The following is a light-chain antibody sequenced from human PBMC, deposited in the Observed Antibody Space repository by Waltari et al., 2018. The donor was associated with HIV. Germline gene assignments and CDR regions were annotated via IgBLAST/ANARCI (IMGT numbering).Light chain of an antibody. CDR1: SSNIGSNM. CDR3: AAWDDSLNAWV. Sequence: QSVLTQPPSASGTPGQRVSISCSGSSSNIGSNMVNWYQQLPGTAPKLLIDSNNQRPSGVPDRFSVSKSGSSASLAIRGLQSEDEADYYCAAWDDSLNAWVFGGGTKLTVL. V-gene: IGLV1-44*01. CDR2: SNN. J-gene: IGLJ3*02.